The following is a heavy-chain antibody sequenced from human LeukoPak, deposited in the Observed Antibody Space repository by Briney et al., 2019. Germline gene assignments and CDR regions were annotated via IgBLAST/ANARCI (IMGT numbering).Heavy chain of an antibody. CDR2: IYCSGST. J-gene: IGHJ4*02. CDR1: GGSISSGGYY. Sequence: PSQTLSLTCTVSGGSISSGGYYWSWIRQHPGKGLEWIGYIYCSGSTYYNPSLKSRVTISVDTSKNQFSLKLSSVTAADTAVYYCAREVIGLAIDYWGQGTLVTVSS. CDR3: AREVIGLAIDY. D-gene: IGHD3-10*01. V-gene: IGHV4-31*03.